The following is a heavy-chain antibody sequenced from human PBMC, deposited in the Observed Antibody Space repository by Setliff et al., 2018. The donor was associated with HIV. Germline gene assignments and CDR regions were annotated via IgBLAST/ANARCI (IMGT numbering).Heavy chain of an antibody. CDR1: GYIFISYG. J-gene: IGHJ6*02. D-gene: IGHD6-19*01. Sequence: SVKVSCKASGYIFISYGFSWVRQAPGQGLEWMGGIIPAFGTADYAQKFQGRVTITADASTSTAYMELISLRSEDTAVYYCARGEGSGWDTVEENYYNLDVWGPGTTVTVSS. CDR2: IIPAFGTA. V-gene: IGHV1-69*13. CDR3: ARGEGSGWDTVEENYYNLDV.